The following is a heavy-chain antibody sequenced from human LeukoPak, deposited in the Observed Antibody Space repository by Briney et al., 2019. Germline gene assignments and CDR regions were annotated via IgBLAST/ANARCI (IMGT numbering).Heavy chain of an antibody. CDR1: GYTFTSYA. Sequence: SVKVSCKASGYTFTSYAMNWVRQAPGQGLEWMGGIIPIFGTANYAQKFQGRVTITADESTSTAYMELSSLRSEDTAVYYCARVEKALGYCSGGSCYRLFDAFDIWGQGTMVTVSS. CDR3: ARVEKALGYCSGGSCYRLFDAFDI. V-gene: IGHV1-69*13. D-gene: IGHD2-15*01. CDR2: IIPIFGTA. J-gene: IGHJ3*02.